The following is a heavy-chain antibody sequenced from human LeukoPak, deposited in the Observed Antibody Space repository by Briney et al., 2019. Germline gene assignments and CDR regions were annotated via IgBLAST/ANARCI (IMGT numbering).Heavy chain of an antibody. CDR3: WSSLEAPNYYYYMDV. CDR2: IYPGDSDT. V-gene: IGHV5-51*01. CDR1: GYSFTSYW. J-gene: IGHJ6*03. Sequence: GESLKISCKGSGYSFTSYWIGWVRQMPGKGLEWMGIIYPGDSDTRYSPSFQGQVTISAEKSISTAHLQWSSLNASDHDMVYCWSSLEAPNYYYYMDVWGKGTTVTVSS.